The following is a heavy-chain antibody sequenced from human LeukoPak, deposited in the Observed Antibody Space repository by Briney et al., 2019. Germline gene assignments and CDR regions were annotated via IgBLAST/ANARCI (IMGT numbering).Heavy chain of an antibody. J-gene: IGHJ4*02. CDR1: GGSISSSSYY. Sequence: AETPDLTCTVSGGSISSSSYYWGWIRQPPGKGLEWIGSIYYSGITYYNPSLKSRVTISVDTSKNQFSLKLSSVTAADTAVYYCARRAGGHTRNSRVQFDYWGQGTLVIVSS. V-gene: IGHV4-39*01. CDR3: ARRAGGHTRNSRVQFDY. CDR2: IYYSGIT. D-gene: IGHD4-23*01.